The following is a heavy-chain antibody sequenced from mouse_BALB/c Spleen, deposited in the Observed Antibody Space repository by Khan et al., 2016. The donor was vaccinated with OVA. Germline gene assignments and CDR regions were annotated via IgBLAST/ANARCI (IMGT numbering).Heavy chain of an antibody. CDR1: GYTFTSYW. CDR3: ARGGITTGYFDY. D-gene: IGHD1-1*01. Sequence: VQLKQSGTELARPGASVKLSCKASGYTFTSYWMQWVKQRPGQGLEWIGAIYPGDGNTRYTQKFKGKATLTADKSSSTVYMQLSSLASEDSAVYYCARGGITTGYFDYWGQGTTLTVSS. J-gene: IGHJ2*01. CDR2: IYPGDGNT. V-gene: IGHV1-87*01.